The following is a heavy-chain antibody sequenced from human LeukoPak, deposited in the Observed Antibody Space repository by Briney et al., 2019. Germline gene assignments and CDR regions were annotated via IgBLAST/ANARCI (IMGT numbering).Heavy chain of an antibody. Sequence: SETLSLTCTVSGGSISSYYWSWIRQPPGKGLEWIGYIYYSGSTYYNPSLKSRVTISVDRSKNQFSLKLSSVTAADTAVYYCARGPRNTIFGVVIARGYFDYWGQGTLVTVSS. CDR3: ARGPRNTIFGVVIARGYFDY. J-gene: IGHJ4*02. CDR1: GGSISSYY. CDR2: IYYSGST. D-gene: IGHD3-3*01. V-gene: IGHV4-59*12.